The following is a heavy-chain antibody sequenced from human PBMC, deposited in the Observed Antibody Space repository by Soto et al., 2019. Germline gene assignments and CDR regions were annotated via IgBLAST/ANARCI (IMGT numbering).Heavy chain of an antibody. CDR3: AGRIAAGLYYFDY. J-gene: IGHJ4*02. V-gene: IGHV4-59*01. Sequence: PSETLSLTCTVSGGSISSYYWSWIRQPPGKGLEWIGYIYYSGSTNYNPSLKSRVTISVDTSKNQFSLKLSSVTAADTAVYYCAGRIAAGLYYFDYWGQGTLVTVSS. CDR2: IYYSGST. CDR1: GGSISSYY. D-gene: IGHD6-13*01.